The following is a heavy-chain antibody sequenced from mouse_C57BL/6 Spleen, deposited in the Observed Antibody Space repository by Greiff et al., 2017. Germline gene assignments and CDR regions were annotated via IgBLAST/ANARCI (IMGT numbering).Heavy chain of an antibody. CDR3: AREDGSSSYYFDY. Sequence: EVHLVESGGGLVKPGGSLKLSCAASGFTFSSYAMSWVRQTPEKRLEWVATISDGGSYTYYPDNVKGRFTISRDNAKNNLYLQMSHLKSEDTAMYYCAREDGSSSYYFDYWGQGTTLTVSS. D-gene: IGHD1-1*01. J-gene: IGHJ2*01. CDR2: ISDGGSYT. V-gene: IGHV5-4*01. CDR1: GFTFSSYA.